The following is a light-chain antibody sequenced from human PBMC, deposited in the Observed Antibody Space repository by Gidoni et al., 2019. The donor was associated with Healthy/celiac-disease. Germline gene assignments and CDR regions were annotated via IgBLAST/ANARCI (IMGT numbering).Light chain of an antibody. V-gene: IGKV1-33*01. Sequence: EIHMTQSPSSLSASLGDRVTITCQSSQDISNYLNWYQQKQGKAAKLLIYDASYLETEVPSRFIGSGSGTDFTSTICLLQLVDIATYYCPKYDNLPTFGPGTKVDIK. CDR3: PKYDNLPT. J-gene: IGKJ3*01. CDR2: DAS. CDR1: QDISNY.